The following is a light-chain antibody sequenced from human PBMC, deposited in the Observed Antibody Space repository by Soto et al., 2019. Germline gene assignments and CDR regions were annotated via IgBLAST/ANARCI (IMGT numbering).Light chain of an antibody. J-gene: IGKJ2*01. CDR1: QSVSSD. CDR3: QQYNDWLRYT. Sequence: EIVMTQSPATLSVSPGERATLSCTASQSVSSDLAWYQQKPGQAPRLLISGASIRATAIPARFSGSGSGTEFTLTISSRQSEDVALYFCQQYNDWLRYTFGQGTKLEIK. V-gene: IGKV3D-15*01. CDR2: GAS.